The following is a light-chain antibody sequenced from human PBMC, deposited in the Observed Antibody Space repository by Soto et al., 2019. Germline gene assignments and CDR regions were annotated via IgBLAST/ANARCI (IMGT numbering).Light chain of an antibody. Sequence: QSVLTQPPSASGSPGQSVTISCTGTSSDIGDYNYVSWYQQHPGEAPKLMIYEVSKRPSGVPDRFSGSKSGNTASLTVSGLQPEDEADYYCSSYAGSTNLVCGGGTKVTVL. J-gene: IGLJ2*01. CDR1: SSDIGDYNY. CDR3: SSYAGSTNLV. V-gene: IGLV2-8*01. CDR2: EVS.